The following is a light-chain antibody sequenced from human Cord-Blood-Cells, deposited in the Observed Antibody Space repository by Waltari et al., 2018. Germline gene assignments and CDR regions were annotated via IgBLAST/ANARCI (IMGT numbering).Light chain of an antibody. CDR1: SSNIGSNN. J-gene: IGLJ3*02. Sequence: QSVLTQPPSASGTPGQRVTISCSGSSSNIGSNNVNCYQQLPGTAPKILIYSNNQRPSGVPDRFSGSKSGTSASLAISGLQSEDEADYYCAAWDDSLNGWVFGGGTKLTVL. CDR3: AAWDDSLNGWV. CDR2: SNN. V-gene: IGLV1-44*01.